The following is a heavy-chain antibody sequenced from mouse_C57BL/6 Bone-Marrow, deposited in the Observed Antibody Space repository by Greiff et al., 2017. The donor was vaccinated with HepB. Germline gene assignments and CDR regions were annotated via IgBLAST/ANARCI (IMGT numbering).Heavy chain of an antibody. V-gene: IGHV14-4*01. J-gene: IGHJ3*01. CDR3: TTGGLRPFAY. D-gene: IGHD1-2*01. Sequence: EVKVVESGAELVRPGASVKLSCTASGFNIQDDYMHWVKQRPEQGLEWIGWIDPENGDTESASKFQGKATITADTSSNTAYLQLSSLTSEDTAVDYCTTGGLRPFAYWGQGTLVTVSA. CDR2: IDPENGDT. CDR1: GFNIQDDY.